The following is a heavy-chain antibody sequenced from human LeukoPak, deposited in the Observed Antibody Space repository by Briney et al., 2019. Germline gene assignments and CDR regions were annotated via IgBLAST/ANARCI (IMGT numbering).Heavy chain of an antibody. D-gene: IGHD6-13*01. CDR3: AAKDLYSSSWDIDY. J-gene: IGHJ4*02. V-gene: IGHV3-30-3*01. CDR1: GFTFSSYA. Sequence: GGSLRLSCAASGFTFSSYAMHWVRQAPGKGLEWVAVISYDGSNKYYADSVKGRFTISRDNSKNTLYLQMNSLRAEDTAVYYCAAKDLYSSSWDIDYWGQGTLVTVSS. CDR2: ISYDGSNK.